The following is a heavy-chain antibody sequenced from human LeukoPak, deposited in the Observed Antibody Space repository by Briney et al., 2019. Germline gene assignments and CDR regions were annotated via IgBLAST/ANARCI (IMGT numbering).Heavy chain of an antibody. CDR2: IYPGDSDT. V-gene: IGHV5-51*01. CDR3: ARGDNSGWYFFDY. J-gene: IGHJ4*02. Sequence: GASLKISCKAFGYTFTHYCIGWVRQLPGKGLEWIGIIYPGDSDTRYSPSFQGQVTISADKSISTAYLQWRNLQAPDTAMYYCARGDNSGWYFFDYWGQGTLVTVSS. D-gene: IGHD6-19*01. CDR1: GYTFTHYC.